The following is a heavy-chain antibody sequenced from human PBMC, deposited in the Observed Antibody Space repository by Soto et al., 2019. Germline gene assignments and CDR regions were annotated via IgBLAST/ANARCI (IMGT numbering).Heavy chain of an antibody. Sequence: QVQLQESGPGLVKPSETLSLTCTVSGGSVSGYYWSWIRQPPGKGLEWIGFIYSSGSTNCNPSLKSRVSMSVDTATSEFALKLASATAADTAVYYCARRYSSGYYLYWGQGTLVTVSS. V-gene: IGHV4-59*08. CDR1: GGSVSGYY. CDR2: IYSSGST. J-gene: IGHJ4*02. CDR3: ARRYSSGYYLY. D-gene: IGHD3-22*01.